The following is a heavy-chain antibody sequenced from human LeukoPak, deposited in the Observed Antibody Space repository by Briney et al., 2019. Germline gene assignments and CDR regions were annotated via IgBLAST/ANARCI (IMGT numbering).Heavy chain of an antibody. CDR2: IYYSGST. J-gene: IGHJ5*02. D-gene: IGHD2-2*01. Sequence: KPSETLSLTCTVSGGSISSSSYFWGWIRQPPGKGLEWIGSIYYSGSTYYNPSLKSRVTISVGRSKNQFSLKLSSVTAADTAVYYCARSQLSDIVVVPAGNWFDPWGQGTLVTVSS. CDR3: ARSQLSDIVVVPAGNWFDP. V-gene: IGHV4-39*07. CDR1: GGSISSSSYF.